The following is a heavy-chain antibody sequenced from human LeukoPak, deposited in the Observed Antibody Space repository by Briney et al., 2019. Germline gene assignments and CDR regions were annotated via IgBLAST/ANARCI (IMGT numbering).Heavy chain of an antibody. D-gene: IGHD5-18*01. CDR1: GFTFSSYS. J-gene: IGHJ4*02. V-gene: IGHV3-23*01. CDR3: AKGNGYSYGRYYFDY. CDR2: ITASGGNT. Sequence: PGGSLRLSCAASGFTFSSYSMNWVRQAPGKGLEWVSAITASGGNTYYADSVKGRFTISRDNSKNTLYLQVNSLRDEDTAVYYCAKGNGYSYGRYYFDYWGQGTLVTVSS.